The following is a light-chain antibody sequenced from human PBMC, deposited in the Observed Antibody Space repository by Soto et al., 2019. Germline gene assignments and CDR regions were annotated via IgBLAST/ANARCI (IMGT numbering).Light chain of an antibody. J-gene: IGKJ5*01. Sequence: EIVMTQSPATLSVSPWERATLSCRASQSISRNLAWYQQKPGQAPRLLIYAASTRATGLPARFSGSGSGTEFTLTISSLQSEDFAVYSCQQYNNWPLTFGQGTRLEIK. V-gene: IGKV3-15*01. CDR3: QQYNNWPLT. CDR2: AAS. CDR1: QSISRN.